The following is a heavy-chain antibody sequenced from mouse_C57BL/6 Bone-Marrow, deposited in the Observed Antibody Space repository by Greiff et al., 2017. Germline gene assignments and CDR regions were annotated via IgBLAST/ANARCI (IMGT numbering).Heavy chain of an antibody. V-gene: IGHV1-26*01. J-gene: IGHJ2*01. CDR3: ARDYYGSSWYFDY. CDR1: GYTFTDYY. Sequence: VQLQQSGPELVKPGASVKISCKASGYTFTDYYMNWVKQSHGKSLEWIGDINLNNGGTSYNQKLKGKATLTVDKSSSTAYMELRSLTSEDSAVFYSARDYYGSSWYFDYWGQGTILTVSS. CDR2: INLNNGGT. D-gene: IGHD1-1*01.